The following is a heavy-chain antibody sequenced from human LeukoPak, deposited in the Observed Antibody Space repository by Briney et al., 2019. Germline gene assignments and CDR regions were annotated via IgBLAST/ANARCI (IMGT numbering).Heavy chain of an antibody. CDR2: INSDGSST. V-gene: IGHV3-74*01. CDR1: GFTFSDYY. Sequence: GGSLRLSCAASGFTFSDYYMSWIRQAPGKGLVWVSRINSDGSSTSYADSVKGRFTISRDNAKNTLYLQMNSLRAEDTAVYYCARELVVPAANYWGQGTLVTVSS. D-gene: IGHD2-2*01. J-gene: IGHJ4*02. CDR3: ARELVVPAANY.